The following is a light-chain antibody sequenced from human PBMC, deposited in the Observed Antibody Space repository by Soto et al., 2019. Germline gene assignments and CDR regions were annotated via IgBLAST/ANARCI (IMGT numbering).Light chain of an antibody. J-gene: IGKJ1*01. CDR3: QQYRSWPRT. Sequence: EIVLSQPPATLAVSTGERVTLSCRASQSVDINLAWYQQKPGQAPRPLIYGASTRATDMPGRFSGRGAGAEFTLTISSLQSEDFVVYYCQQYRSWPRTLGQGTKVDI. V-gene: IGKV3-15*01. CDR2: GAS. CDR1: QSVDIN.